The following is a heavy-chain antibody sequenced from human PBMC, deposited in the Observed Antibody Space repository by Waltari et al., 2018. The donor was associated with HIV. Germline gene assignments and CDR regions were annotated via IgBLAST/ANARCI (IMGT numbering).Heavy chain of an antibody. CDR3: SRGLHCTATSCLLYHGMDV. J-gene: IGHJ6*02. CDR1: GYTFSTYA. V-gene: IGHV1-8*01. Sequence: QVQLVQSGAEVKKPGASVKVSCKASGYTFSTYAINWVRPATGQGLEWMGWMNPNSGNTGYAQKFQGRVNMTRNSSIRTAYMELSSLRSDDTAVYYCSRGLHCTATSCLLYHGMDVWGQGTAVSVSS. CDR2: MNPNSGNT. D-gene: IGHD2-2*01.